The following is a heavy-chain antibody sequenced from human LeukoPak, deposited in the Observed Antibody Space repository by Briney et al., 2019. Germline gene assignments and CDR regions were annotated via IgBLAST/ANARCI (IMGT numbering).Heavy chain of an antibody. CDR1: GYTFTGYY. CDR3: ARDKVIATAGTPNWFDP. J-gene: IGHJ5*02. D-gene: IGHD6-13*01. CDR2: INPNSGGT. V-gene: IGHV1-2*02. Sequence: GASVKVSCKASGYTFTGYYMHWVRQAPGQGLEWMGWINPNSGGTNYAQKFQGRVTMTRDTSTSTAYMELRSLRYDDTAVYYCARDKVIATAGTPNWFDPWGQGTLVTVSS.